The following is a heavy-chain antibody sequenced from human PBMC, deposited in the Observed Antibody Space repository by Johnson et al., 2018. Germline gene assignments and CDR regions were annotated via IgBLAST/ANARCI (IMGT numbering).Heavy chain of an antibody. CDR2: ISSSSTYI. V-gene: IGHV3-21*01. Sequence: VQLVESGGGLVKPGGSLRLSCAASGFTFSSHSMNWVRQAPGKGLEWVSFISSSSTYIYYADSVKGRLTISRENAKNSLYLQMNSLKGEDTAVYYCSRDGGHCTNGVCYLVDVWGKGTTVTVSS. D-gene: IGHD2-8*01. CDR1: GFTFSSHS. J-gene: IGHJ6*04. CDR3: SRDGGHCTNGVCYLVDV.